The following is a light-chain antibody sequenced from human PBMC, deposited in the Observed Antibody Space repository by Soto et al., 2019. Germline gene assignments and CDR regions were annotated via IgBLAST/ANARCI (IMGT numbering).Light chain of an antibody. V-gene: IGLV1-47*01. Sequence: QSALTQPPSASGTPGQRVTISCSGSSSNIGSNYVYWYQQLPGTAPKLLIYRNNQRPSGVPDRFSSSKSGTSASLAISGLRSEDEADYYCAAWDDSLSVLFGTGTKVTVL. J-gene: IGLJ1*01. CDR2: RNN. CDR3: AAWDDSLSVL. CDR1: SSNIGSNY.